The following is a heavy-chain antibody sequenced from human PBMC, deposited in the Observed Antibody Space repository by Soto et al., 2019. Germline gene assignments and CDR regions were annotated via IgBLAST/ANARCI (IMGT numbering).Heavy chain of an antibody. CDR3: ARDGGNSGGGSTNWYYYMDV. CDR2: LYSGGST. Sequence: EVQLVESGGGLVQPGGSLRLSCAASGFTVSSSYMSWARQAPGKGLEWVSVLYSGGSTYYADSVKGRFTISRDNSKNSLYLQLSSLRAEDTDVYYCARDGGNSGGGSTNWYYYMDVWGKGTTVTVS. CDR1: GFTVSSSY. D-gene: IGHD2-2*01. V-gene: IGHV3-66*01. J-gene: IGHJ6*03.